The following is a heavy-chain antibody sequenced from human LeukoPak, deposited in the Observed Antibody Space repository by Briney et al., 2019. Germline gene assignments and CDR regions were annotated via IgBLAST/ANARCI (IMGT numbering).Heavy chain of an antibody. V-gene: IGHV3-7*01. D-gene: IGHD3-10*01. Sequence: GGSLRLSCAASGFCSSAYWLSWVRQPAAKGLELVANIKQDGSNKYYVDSVIGRFTITRDNANNSLYLQMSSLRAEDTAVYYCARSHYYGSGSYGFWFDSWGQGTLVTVSS. CDR1: GFCSSAYW. CDR3: ARSHYYGSGSYGFWFDS. CDR2: IKQDGSNK. J-gene: IGHJ5*01.